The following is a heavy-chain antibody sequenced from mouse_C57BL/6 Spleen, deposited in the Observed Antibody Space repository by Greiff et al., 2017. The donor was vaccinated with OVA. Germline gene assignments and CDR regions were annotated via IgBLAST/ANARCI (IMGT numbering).Heavy chain of an antibody. CDR1: GFTFSDYG. D-gene: IGHD3-2*02. J-gene: IGHJ4*01. V-gene: IGHV5-17*01. CDR2: ISSGSSTI. CDR3: AGATAQATAMDY. Sequence: EVQVVESGGGLVKPGGSLKLSCAASGFTFSDYGMHWVRQAPEKGLEWVAYISSGSSTIDYADTVKGRFTISRDNAKNTLFLQMTSLRSEDTAMYYCAGATAQATAMDYWGQGTSVTVSS.